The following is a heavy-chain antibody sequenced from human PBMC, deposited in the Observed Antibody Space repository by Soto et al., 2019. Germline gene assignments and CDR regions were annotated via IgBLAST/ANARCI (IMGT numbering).Heavy chain of an antibody. J-gene: IGHJ4*02. CDR3: AGGHKYSTGWYYFDY. V-gene: IGHV3-66*01. Sequence: EVQLVESGGGVVQPGGSLRLSCAASGFTVSTNYMSWVRQAPGKGLEWVSVIYSGGSIYYADSVKGRFTISRDNSENTLYLQMNSRRAEDTAVYYCAGGHKYSTGWYYFDYWGQGTLVTVSS. D-gene: IGHD6-19*01. CDR2: IYSGGSI. CDR1: GFTVSTNY.